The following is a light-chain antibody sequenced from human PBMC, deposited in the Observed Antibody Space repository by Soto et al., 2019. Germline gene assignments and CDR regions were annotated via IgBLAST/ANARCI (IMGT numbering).Light chain of an antibody. CDR2: GVT. CDR1: SDNY. Sequence: QSALTQPASVSGSPGQSITISCTGTSDNYVSWYQQHPGKVPKLMIYGVTNRPSGVSDRFSGSKSGNTASLTISGLQTEDEADYYCSSYTNSRTRLFGAGTKLTVL. V-gene: IGLV2-14*01. CDR3: SSYTNSRTRL. J-gene: IGLJ1*01.